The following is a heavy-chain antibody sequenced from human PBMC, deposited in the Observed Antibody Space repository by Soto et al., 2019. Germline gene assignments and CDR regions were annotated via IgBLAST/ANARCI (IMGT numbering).Heavy chain of an antibody. V-gene: IGHV4-59*12. D-gene: IGHD3-3*01. Sequence: SETLSLTCTVSGGSISSYYWSWIRQPPGKGLEWIGYIYYSGSTNYNPSLKSRVTISVDTSKNQFSLKLSSVTAADTAVYYCARKNFGVVRPYYYYYYYMDVWGKGTTVTVSS. CDR3: ARKNFGVVRPYYYYYYYMDV. CDR1: GGSISSYY. J-gene: IGHJ6*03. CDR2: IYYSGST.